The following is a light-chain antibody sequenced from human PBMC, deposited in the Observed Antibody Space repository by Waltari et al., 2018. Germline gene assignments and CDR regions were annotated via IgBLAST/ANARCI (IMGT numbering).Light chain of an antibody. CDR2: AAS. Sequence: IQMTQSPPSLSASVGDRVTITCRASQTISSYLNWYQEKRGKAPKLLISAASRLQSGVPSRFNASGFGTDFTLTISSLHPEDFAIYYCQQSYMTPRTFGRGTKVEV. CDR1: QTISSY. CDR3: QQSYMTPRT. J-gene: IGKJ1*01. V-gene: IGKV1-39*01.